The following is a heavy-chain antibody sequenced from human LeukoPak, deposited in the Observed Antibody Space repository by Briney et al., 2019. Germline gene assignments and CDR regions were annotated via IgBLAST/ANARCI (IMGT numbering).Heavy chain of an antibody. Sequence: SETLSLTCTVSGGSISSYYWSWIRQPAGKGLEWIGRIHTSGSTNYNPSLKSRVTMSVDTSKNQFSLKLSSVTAADTAVYYCARPDCSGGSCYDFDYWGQGTLVTVSS. CDR3: ARPDCSGGSCYDFDY. J-gene: IGHJ4*02. CDR1: GGSISSYY. D-gene: IGHD2-15*01. V-gene: IGHV4-4*07. CDR2: IHTSGST.